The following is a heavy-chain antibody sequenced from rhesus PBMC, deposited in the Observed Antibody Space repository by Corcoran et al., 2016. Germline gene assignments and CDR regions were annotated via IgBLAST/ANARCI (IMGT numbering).Heavy chain of an antibody. CDR1: GYSFTSYW. J-gene: IGHJ4*01. D-gene: IGHD5-24*01. CDR2: IDPSDSDT. V-gene: IGHV5-2*01. Sequence: EVQLVQSGAEVKRPGESLKISCKTSGYSFTSYWISWVRQMPGKGLAWMGAIDPSDSDTRYSPSFQGQVTISADKSISTAYLQWSSLKASDTATYYCAKGRRKYYFDYWGQGVLVTVSS. CDR3: AKGRRKYYFDY.